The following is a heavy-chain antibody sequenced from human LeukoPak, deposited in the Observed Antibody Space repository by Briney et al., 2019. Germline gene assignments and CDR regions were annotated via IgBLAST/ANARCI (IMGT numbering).Heavy chain of an antibody. CDR1: GFTFSSYA. CDR2: ISYDGSNK. V-gene: IGHV3-30*04. J-gene: IGHJ4*02. D-gene: IGHD6-19*01. CDR3: ASSGYSSGWYY. Sequence: GGSVRLSCAASGFTFSSYAMHWVRQAPGKGLEWVAVISYDGSNKYYADSVKGRFTISRDNSKNTLYLQMNSLRAEDTAVYYCASSGYSSGWYYWGQGTLVTVSS.